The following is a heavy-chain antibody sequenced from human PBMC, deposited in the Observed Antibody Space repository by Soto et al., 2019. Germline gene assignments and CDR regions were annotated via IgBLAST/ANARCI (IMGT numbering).Heavy chain of an antibody. CDR3: ARDQGYCSGGSCYVFDS. Sequence: ETLSLTCAVSGGSISSSDWWSWGRQPPWEGLEGIGEIYYSGTTKYNPSLKSRVTISVDKSKNQFSLKLYSVTAADTAVYYCARDQGYCSGGSCYVFDSWGQGTLVTVSS. CDR2: IYYSGTT. J-gene: IGHJ4*02. D-gene: IGHD2-15*01. V-gene: IGHV4-4*02. CDR1: GGSISSSDW.